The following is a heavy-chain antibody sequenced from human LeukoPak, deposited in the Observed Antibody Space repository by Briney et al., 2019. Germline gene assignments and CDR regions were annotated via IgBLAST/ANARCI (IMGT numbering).Heavy chain of an antibody. V-gene: IGHV4-39*07. J-gene: IGHJ4*02. D-gene: IGHD3-10*01. CDR1: GGSISSSSYY. Sequence: SETLSLTCTVSGGSISSSSYYWGWIRQPPGKGLEWLGSIYYSGSTYYNPSLKSRVTISFDTSKNQFSLKLSSVTAADTAVYYCVCSDVSQWLPMIRGVPSFDYWGQGTLVTVSS. CDR2: IYYSGST. CDR3: VCSDVSQWLPMIRGVPSFDY.